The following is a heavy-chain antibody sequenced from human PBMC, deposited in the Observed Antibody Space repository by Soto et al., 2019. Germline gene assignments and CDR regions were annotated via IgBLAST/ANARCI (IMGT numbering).Heavy chain of an antibody. CDR3: ARAGTTMVRGVISGWFDP. J-gene: IGHJ5*02. V-gene: IGHV4-59*01. CDR2: IYYNGST. Sequence: SETLSLTCTVPGGSISSYYWSWIRQPPGKGLEWIGYIYYNGSTNYNPSLKSRVTISVDTSKNQFSLKLSSVTAADTAVYYCARAGTTMVRGVISGWFDPWGQGTLVTVSS. D-gene: IGHD3-10*01. CDR1: GGSISSYY.